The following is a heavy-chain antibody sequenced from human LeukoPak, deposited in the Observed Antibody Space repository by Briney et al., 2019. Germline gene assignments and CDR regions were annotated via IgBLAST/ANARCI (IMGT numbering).Heavy chain of an antibody. Sequence: ASETLSLTCTVPGDSMTSGSYYWNWIRQPAGKGLEWIGRTHTSGSTNYNPSLKSRVTMSVDTSKNQFSLKLTSVTAADTAVYYCARGRAYYDILTGYRRTPNWFDPWGQGTLVTVSS. D-gene: IGHD3-9*01. CDR3: ARGRAYYDILTGYRRTPNWFDP. J-gene: IGHJ5*02. CDR1: GDSMTSGSYY. CDR2: THTSGST. V-gene: IGHV4-61*02.